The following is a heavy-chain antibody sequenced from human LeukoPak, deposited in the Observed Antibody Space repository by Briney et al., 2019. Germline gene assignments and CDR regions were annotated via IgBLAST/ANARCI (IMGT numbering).Heavy chain of an antibody. Sequence: PGGSLRLSCAASGFTFSSYAMHWVRQAPGKGLEWVAVISYDGSNKYYADSMKGRFTISRDNSKNTLYLQMNSLRAEDTAVYYCARAIAVAGTWYYYGMDVWGQGTTVTVSS. CDR1: GFTFSSYA. V-gene: IGHV3-30-3*01. CDR3: ARAIAVAGTWYYYGMDV. D-gene: IGHD6-19*01. CDR2: ISYDGSNK. J-gene: IGHJ6*02.